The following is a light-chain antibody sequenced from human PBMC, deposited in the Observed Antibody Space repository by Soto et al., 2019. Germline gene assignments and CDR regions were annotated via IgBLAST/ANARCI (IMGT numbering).Light chain of an antibody. V-gene: IGKV3-20*01. Sequence: EIVLTQSPGTLSLSPGERVTLSCRASQSVSSTSLAWYQHKPGQAPRLLIYGASSRATGIPDRFSGSGSGTDFTLTISRLEPEDFAVYSCQQYGSSPFTFGPGTRWIS. J-gene: IGKJ3*01. CDR1: QSVSSTS. CDR2: GAS. CDR3: QQYGSSPFT.